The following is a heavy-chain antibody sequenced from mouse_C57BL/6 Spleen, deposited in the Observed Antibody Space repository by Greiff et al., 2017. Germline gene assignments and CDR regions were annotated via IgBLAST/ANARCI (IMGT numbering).Heavy chain of an antibody. Sequence: VQLKESGGGLVKPGGSLKLSCAASGFTFSDYGMHWVRQAPEKGLEWVAYISSGSSTIYYADTVKGRFTISRDNAKNTLFLQMTSLRSEDTAMYYCARTKPVEGFAYWGQGTLVTVSA. V-gene: IGHV5-17*01. J-gene: IGHJ3*01. CDR1: GFTFSDYG. D-gene: IGHD1-1*01. CDR2: ISSGSSTI. CDR3: ARTKPVEGFAY.